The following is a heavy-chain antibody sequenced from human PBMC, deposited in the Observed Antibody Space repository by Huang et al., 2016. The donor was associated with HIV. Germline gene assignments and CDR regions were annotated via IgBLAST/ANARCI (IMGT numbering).Heavy chain of an antibody. CDR2: INAGTGNT. CDR3: ARDRNGPDY. D-gene: IGHD2-8*01. CDR1: GYPFTDYA. Sequence: QVQLVQSGAELRKPGASVKVSCKASGYPFTDYALHWVRQAPGQSLEWMGWINAGTGNTKYSEKFHDRVSILRDTSASSASMELSSLTSEDTAVYYCARDRNGPDYWDQGTLVTVSS. V-gene: IGHV1-3*01. J-gene: IGHJ4*02.